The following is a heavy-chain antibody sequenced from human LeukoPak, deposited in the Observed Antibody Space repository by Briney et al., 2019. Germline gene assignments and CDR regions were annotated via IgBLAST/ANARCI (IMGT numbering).Heavy chain of an antibody. V-gene: IGHV4-59*08. D-gene: IGHD1-1*01. CDR2: IYNSGST. Sequence: PSETLSLTCTVSGGSISSYYWSWIRQPPGKGLEWIGYIYNSGSTNYNPSLKSRVTISVDTSKNQFSLKLSSVTAADTAVYYCVREGSNWDPLDYWGQGTLVTVSS. CDR3: VREGSNWDPLDY. CDR1: GGSISSYY. J-gene: IGHJ4*02.